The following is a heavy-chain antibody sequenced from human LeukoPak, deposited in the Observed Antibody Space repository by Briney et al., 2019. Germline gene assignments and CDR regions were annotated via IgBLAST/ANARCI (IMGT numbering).Heavy chain of an antibody. Sequence: GDSLRLSCAASGFTFSSYSMNWVRQAPGKGLEWVSSITGSSSYIHYADSVKGRFTISRDNAKNSLYLQMNSLRAEDTAVYYCARGFADFVWGSYPSSYWGQGILVTVSS. J-gene: IGHJ4*02. CDR3: ARGFADFVWGSYPSSY. D-gene: IGHD3-16*02. V-gene: IGHV3-21*01. CDR1: GFTFSSYS. CDR2: ITGSSSYI.